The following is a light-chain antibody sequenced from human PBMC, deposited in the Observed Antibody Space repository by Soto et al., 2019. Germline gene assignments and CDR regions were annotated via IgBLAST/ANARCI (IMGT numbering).Light chain of an antibody. CDR1: QSVSSN. V-gene: IGKV3D-15*01. Sequence: EIVMTQSPATLSVSPGERATLSCRASQSVSSNLAWYQKKPGQAPRLLIYGASTRAPGIPARFSGSGSGTEVPLTSSSLQSEDFEVYYCQQYNNWPGTFGPGTKEDIK. CDR2: GAS. J-gene: IGKJ3*01. CDR3: QQYNNWPGT.